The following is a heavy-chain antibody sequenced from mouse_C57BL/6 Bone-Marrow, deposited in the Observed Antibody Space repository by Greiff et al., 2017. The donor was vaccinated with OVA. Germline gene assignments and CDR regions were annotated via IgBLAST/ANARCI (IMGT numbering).Heavy chain of an antibody. V-gene: IGHV1-52*01. Sequence: QVQLQQPGAELVRPGSSVKLSCKASGYTFTSYWMHWVKQRPIQGLEWIGNIDPSDSETHYNQKFKDKATLTVDKSPSTAYMQLSSLTSEDSAVYYCARYWVDGYYAYFDYWGQGTTLTVSS. D-gene: IGHD2-3*01. J-gene: IGHJ2*01. CDR1: GYTFTSYW. CDR3: ARYWVDGYYAYFDY. CDR2: IDPSDSET.